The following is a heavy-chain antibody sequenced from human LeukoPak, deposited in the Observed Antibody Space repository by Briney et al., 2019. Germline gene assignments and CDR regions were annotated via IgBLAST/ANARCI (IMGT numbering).Heavy chain of an antibody. CDR3: AKDRGYYGSGRPDGYFDY. V-gene: IGHV3-23*01. CDR2: ISGSGGST. D-gene: IGHD3-10*01. Sequence: GGSLRLSCAASGFTFSSYAMSWVRQAPGKGLEWVSAISGSGGSTYCADSVKGRFTISRDNSKNTLYLQMNSLRAEDTAVYYCAKDRGYYGSGRPDGYFDYWGQGTLVTVSS. CDR1: GFTFSSYA. J-gene: IGHJ4*02.